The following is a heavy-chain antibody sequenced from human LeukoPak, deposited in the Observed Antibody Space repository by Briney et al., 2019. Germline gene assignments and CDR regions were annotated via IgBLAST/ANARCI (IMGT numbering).Heavy chain of an antibody. CDR1: GGSIRGYY. CDR3: ASSGGHDSAIYFPY. Sequence: SETLSLTCTVSGGSIRGYYWNWIRETPGKGLEWIGYIFHTGRTKYNPSVESRVTFSIDTSQNQFSMKLSSVTAVDTAVYYCASSGGHDSAIYFPYWGQGSLVTVSS. V-gene: IGHV4-59*08. J-gene: IGHJ1*01. D-gene: IGHD5-12*01. CDR2: IFHTGRT.